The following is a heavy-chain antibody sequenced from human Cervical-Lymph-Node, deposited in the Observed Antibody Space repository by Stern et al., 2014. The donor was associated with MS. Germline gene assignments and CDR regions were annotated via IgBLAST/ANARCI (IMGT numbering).Heavy chain of an antibody. V-gene: IGHV3-74*02. Sequence: EVQLVESGGCLVQPGGALRLSCVASGFTFRNYWMHWVRQGPGKGLVCVARINRAGTTIAHADSGKGRFTISRDNAKNTLYLQMNSLRVEDTAVYYCTKDTYGPEDYWGQGTSVTVSS. CDR1: GFTFRNYW. CDR3: TKDTYGPEDY. CDR2: INRAGTTI. J-gene: IGHJ4*02. D-gene: IGHD3-10*01.